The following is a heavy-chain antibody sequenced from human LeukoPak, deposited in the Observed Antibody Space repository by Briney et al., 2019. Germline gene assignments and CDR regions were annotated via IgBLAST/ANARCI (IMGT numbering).Heavy chain of an antibody. CDR2: INPSGGST. V-gene: IGHV1-46*01. Sequence: ASVKVSCKASGYTFTNYYIHWVRQAPGQGLECMGIINPSGGSTSYAQKFQGRVTMTRDMSTSTVYMELSSLRSEDTAVYYCARGGVGATTYVWFDPWGQGTLVSVSS. J-gene: IGHJ5*02. CDR3: ARGGVGATTYVWFDP. D-gene: IGHD1-26*01. CDR1: GYTFTNYY.